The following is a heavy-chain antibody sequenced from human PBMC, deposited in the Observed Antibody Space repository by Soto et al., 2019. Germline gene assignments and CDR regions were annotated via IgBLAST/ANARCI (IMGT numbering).Heavy chain of an antibody. CDR2: IRRRAKNYAT. CDR3: TRTFDGSDYSSPDFDY. D-gene: IGHD3-22*01. J-gene: IGHJ4*02. CDR1: GFTFSGSA. V-gene: IGHV3-73*02. Sequence: EVQLVESGGDLVQPGGSLKLSCAASGFTFSGSAMHWVRQASGKGLEWVGHIRRRAKNYATAYAASVKGRFIISRDDSKNTAYLHMNSLKTGGTAVYYCTRTFDGSDYSSPDFDYWGQGTLVTVSS.